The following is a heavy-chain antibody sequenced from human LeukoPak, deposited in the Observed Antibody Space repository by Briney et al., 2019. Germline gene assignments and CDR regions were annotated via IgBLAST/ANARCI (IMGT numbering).Heavy chain of an antibody. V-gene: IGHV1-46*01. Sequence: EASVKVSCKASGYTFTSYYMHWVRQAPGQGLEWMGIINPSGGSTSYAQKFQGRVTMTRDTSTSTVYMELSSLRSEDTAVYYCARVPTRYCSGGSCYHWFDPWGQGTLVTVSS. CDR3: ARVPTRYCSGGSCYHWFDP. J-gene: IGHJ5*02. CDR2: INPSGGST. D-gene: IGHD2-15*01. CDR1: GYTFTSYY.